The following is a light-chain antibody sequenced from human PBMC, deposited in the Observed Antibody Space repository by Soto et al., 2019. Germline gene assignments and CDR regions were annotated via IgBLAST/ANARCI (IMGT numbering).Light chain of an antibody. J-gene: IGLJ1*01. CDR3: GSYTGSIYV. V-gene: IGLV2-14*01. CDR1: SSDVGGYEF. CDR2: EVS. Sequence: QSVLTQPASVSGSPGQSITISCTGTSSDVGGYEFVSWYQQHPGKAPKLMIYEVSNRPSGVSSRFSGSKSGYTASLTISGLQAEDEADYYCGSYTGSIYVFGTGTKVTVL.